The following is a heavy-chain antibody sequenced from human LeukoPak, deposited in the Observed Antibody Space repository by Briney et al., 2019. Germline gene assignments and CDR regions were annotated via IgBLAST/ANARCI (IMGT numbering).Heavy chain of an antibody. D-gene: IGHD6-13*01. Sequence: GGSLRLSCAASGFTFDDYAMHWVRQAPGKGLEWVSGISWNSGSIGYADSVKGRFTISRDNAKNSLYLQMNSLRAEDTALYYCAKSRRRYSSKTEVDYWGQGTLVTVSS. CDR3: AKSRRRYSSKTEVDY. V-gene: IGHV3-9*01. CDR2: ISWNSGSI. CDR1: GFTFDDYA. J-gene: IGHJ4*02.